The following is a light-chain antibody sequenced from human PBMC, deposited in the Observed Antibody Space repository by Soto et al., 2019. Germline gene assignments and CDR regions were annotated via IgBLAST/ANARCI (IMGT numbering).Light chain of an antibody. J-gene: IGLJ1*01. CDR2: DNS. Sequence: QSVLTQPPSVSAAPGQKVTISCSGNSSNIGSNDVSWYQQLPGKAPKLIIYDNSQRPTGIPDRFSGSKSGTSASLTISGLQTEDEADYYCKSYTTTSTYVFGTGTKVTVL. V-gene: IGLV1-51*02. CDR3: KSYTTTSTYV. CDR1: SSNIGSND.